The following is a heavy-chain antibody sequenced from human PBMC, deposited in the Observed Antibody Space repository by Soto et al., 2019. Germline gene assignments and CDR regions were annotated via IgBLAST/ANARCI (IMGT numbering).Heavy chain of an antibody. CDR2: IIPIFGTA. D-gene: IGHD3-3*01. Sequence: SVKVSCKASGGTFSSYAISWVRQAPGQGLEWMGGIIPIFGTANYAQKFQGRVTITADKSTSTAYMELSSLRSEDTAVYYCARVRTSTYYDFWSGYSLSGYGMDVWGQGTTVTVSS. CDR1: GGTFSSYA. CDR3: ARVRTSTYYDFWSGYSLSGYGMDV. J-gene: IGHJ6*02. V-gene: IGHV1-69*06.